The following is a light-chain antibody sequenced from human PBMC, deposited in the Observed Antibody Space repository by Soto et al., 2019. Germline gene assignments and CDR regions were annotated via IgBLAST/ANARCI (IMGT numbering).Light chain of an antibody. CDR3: QQLNCYLIP. CDR1: RGISSY. V-gene: IGKV1-9*01. CDR2: AAS. Sequence: DVQLNLSPSFPPASVSNRVHITCRASRGISSYLAWYQQKPGKAPKLLIYAASTLHTGVPSRFSGSGSGTEFTLTISSLQPEDFATYGCQQLNCYLIPVAQGTRLAIK. J-gene: IGKJ5*01.